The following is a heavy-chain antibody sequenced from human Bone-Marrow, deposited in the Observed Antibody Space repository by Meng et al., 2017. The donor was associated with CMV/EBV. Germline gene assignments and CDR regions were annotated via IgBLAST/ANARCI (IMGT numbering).Heavy chain of an antibody. V-gene: IGHV3-13*01. CDR1: GFTHSRYD. CDR2: IVSAGDT. Sequence: GESLKIPCAASGFTHSRYDIHWVRQVTGKGLEWVSGIVSAGDTYYAVSVKGQFTISREKPRNRLFLQMNSSRAGDPAVYFCTRKAPAKGSDVWGRGTTVTVSS. J-gene: IGHJ6*02. D-gene: IGHD2-15*01. CDR3: TRKAPAKGSDV.